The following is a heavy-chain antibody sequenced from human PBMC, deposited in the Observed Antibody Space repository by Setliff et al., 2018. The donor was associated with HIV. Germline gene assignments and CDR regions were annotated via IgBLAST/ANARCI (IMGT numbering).Heavy chain of an antibody. V-gene: IGHV1-18*01. Sequence: ASAKVSCKASGYTFNNYGVMWVRQAPGQGLEWMGWISGYGNRKYAQKFEGRLTVTTDTSTSTAYMELRTLRSDDTAVYFCASGRGIYGSGALEAYDIWGQGTMVTVSS. CDR3: ASGRGIYGSGALEAYDI. J-gene: IGHJ3*02. D-gene: IGHD3-10*01. CDR2: ISGYGNR. CDR1: GYTFNNYG.